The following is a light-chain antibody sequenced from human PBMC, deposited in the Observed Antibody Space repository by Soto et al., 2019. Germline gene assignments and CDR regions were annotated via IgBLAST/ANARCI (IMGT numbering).Light chain of an antibody. CDR2: DAS. CDR1: QSVSSY. J-gene: IGKJ4*01. V-gene: IGKV3-11*01. Sequence: EIVLTQSPATLSLSPGERATLSCRASQSVSSYLAWYQHKPGQAPRLLIYDASNRATGIPARFSGSGSGTDFTLTISSLEPEDFAVYYCQQRADWLPLTFRGGTKVEIK. CDR3: QQRADWLPLT.